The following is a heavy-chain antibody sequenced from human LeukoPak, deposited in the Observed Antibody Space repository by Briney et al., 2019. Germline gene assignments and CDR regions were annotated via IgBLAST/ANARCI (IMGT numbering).Heavy chain of an antibody. J-gene: IGHJ3*02. V-gene: IGHV3-21*01. CDR1: GFTFSSYA. Sequence: GGSLRLSCAASGFTFSSYAMSWVRQAPGKGLEWVSSISSSSSYIYYADSVKGRFTISRDNAKNSLYLQMNSLRAEDTAVYYCARDSGFGLTTAALDIWGQGTMVTVSS. D-gene: IGHD4-17*01. CDR2: ISSSSSYI. CDR3: ARDSGFGLTTAALDI.